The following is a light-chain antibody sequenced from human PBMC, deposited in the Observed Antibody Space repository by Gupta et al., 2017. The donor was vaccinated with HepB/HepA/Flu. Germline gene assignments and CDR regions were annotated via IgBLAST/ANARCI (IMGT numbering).Light chain of an antibody. J-gene: IGKJ4*01. CDR2: WAS. Sequence: DILMTQAPDYLAVSLCERATINCKSSQSVLYTYNNNNYLAWYQQKPGQPPKLLIYWASTRESGVPDRFSGSGSGTDFPLTISSRQVEDVAVYYCQQYNSSLSLTFGGGTKVEIK. CDR1: QSVLYTYNNNNY. CDR3: QQYNSSLSLT. V-gene: IGKV4-1*01.